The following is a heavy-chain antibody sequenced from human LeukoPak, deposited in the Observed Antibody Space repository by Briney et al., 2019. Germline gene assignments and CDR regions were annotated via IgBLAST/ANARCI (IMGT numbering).Heavy chain of an antibody. Sequence: GGSLRLSCAASGFTFSSYAMHWVRQAPGKGLEWVAVISYDGSNKYYADSVKGRFTISRDNSKNTLYLQMNSLRAEDTAVYYCAKFQWYNSSSGGDYWGQGTLVTVSS. J-gene: IGHJ4*02. V-gene: IGHV3-30*04. CDR1: GFTFSSYA. D-gene: IGHD6-6*01. CDR3: AKFQWYNSSSGGDY. CDR2: ISYDGSNK.